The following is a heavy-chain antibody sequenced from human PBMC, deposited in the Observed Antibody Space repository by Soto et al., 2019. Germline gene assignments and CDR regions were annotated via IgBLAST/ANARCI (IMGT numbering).Heavy chain of an antibody. J-gene: IGHJ4*02. CDR1: GFTFSSYG. V-gene: IGHV3-33*01. CDR2: IWYDGSNK. Sequence: AGGSLRLSCAASGFTFSSYGMHWVRQAPGKGLEWMAVIWYDGSNKYYADSVKSRFTISRDNSKNTLYLKMNSLRAEDTAVYYCARLYSSSWQGKDWGQGTLGTVSS. CDR3: ARLYSSSWQGKD. D-gene: IGHD6-13*01.